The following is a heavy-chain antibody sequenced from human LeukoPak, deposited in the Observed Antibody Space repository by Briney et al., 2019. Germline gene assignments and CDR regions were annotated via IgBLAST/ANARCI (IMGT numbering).Heavy chain of an antibody. J-gene: IGHJ4*02. CDR3: ARGIGGNNSLGCDY. CDR1: GFTFSSYA. Sequence: GGSLRLSCAASGFTFSSYAMHWFRQAPGKGLEWVAVISYDGSNKYYADSVKGRFTISRDNSKNTLYLQMNSLRAEDTAVYYCARGIGGNNSLGCDYWGQGTLVTVSS. CDR2: ISYDGSNK. D-gene: IGHD4-23*01. V-gene: IGHV3-30-3*01.